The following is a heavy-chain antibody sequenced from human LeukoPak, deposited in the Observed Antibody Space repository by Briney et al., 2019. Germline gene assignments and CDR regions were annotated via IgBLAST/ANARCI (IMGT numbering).Heavy chain of an antibody. V-gene: IGHV1-46*03. CDR3: ARVLVIGGRDAFDI. CDR2: INPSGCST. CDR1: GYTFTSYF. Sequence: VSSVKVSCKASGYTFTSYFMHWVRQPPAQGLAWMGIINPSGCSTSYAQKSQGRVTMTRDTSTRTVYIERSRLSSEDPAGLYCARVLVIGGRDAFDIWGQGTMVTVSS. J-gene: IGHJ3*02. D-gene: IGHD3-22*01.